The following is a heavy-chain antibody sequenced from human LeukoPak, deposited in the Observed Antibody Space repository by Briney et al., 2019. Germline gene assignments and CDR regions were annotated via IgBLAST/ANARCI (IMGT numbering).Heavy chain of an antibody. D-gene: IGHD3-22*01. J-gene: IGHJ4*02. CDR1: GYSFTSYW. CDR2: IYPGDSDT. Sequence: RGESLRISCKGSGYSFTSYWIGWVRQMPGKGLEWMGIIYPGDSDTRYSPSFQGQVTISADKSISTAYLQWSSLKASDTAMYYCARYTTGRYYYDSSGYYIDYWGQGTLVTVSS. CDR3: ARYTTGRYYYDSSGYYIDY. V-gene: IGHV5-51*01.